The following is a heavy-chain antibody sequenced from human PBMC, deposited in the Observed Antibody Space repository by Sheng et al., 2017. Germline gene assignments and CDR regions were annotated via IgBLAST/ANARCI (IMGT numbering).Heavy chain of an antibody. V-gene: IGHV4-38-2*01. D-gene: IGHD6-6*01. CDR1: GYSISSGYY. J-gene: IGHJ4*02. Sequence: QVQLQESGPGLVKPSETLSLTCAVSGYSISSGYYWGWIRQSPGKGLEWIGSIYHSGSTYYNPSLKSRVTMSVDTSKNQLSLKLTSVTAADTAVYYCARQPYSSSSYFDYWGRGTLVTVVL. CDR3: ARQPYSSSSYFDY. CDR2: IYHSGST.